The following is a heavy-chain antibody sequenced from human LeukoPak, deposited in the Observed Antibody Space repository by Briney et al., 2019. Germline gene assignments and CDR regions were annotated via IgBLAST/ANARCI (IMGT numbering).Heavy chain of an antibody. CDR1: GYSISSGYY. Sequence: SETLSPSCAVSGYSISSGYYWGWIRQPPGKGLEWIGSIYHSGSTYYNPSLKSRVTISVDTSKNQFSLKLSSVTAADTAVYYCARDGGGYYYDSSGYYFNYFAYWGQDTLVTVSS. D-gene: IGHD3-22*01. V-gene: IGHV4-38-2*02. CDR3: ARDGGGYYYDSSGYYFNYFAY. CDR2: IYHSGST. J-gene: IGHJ4*02.